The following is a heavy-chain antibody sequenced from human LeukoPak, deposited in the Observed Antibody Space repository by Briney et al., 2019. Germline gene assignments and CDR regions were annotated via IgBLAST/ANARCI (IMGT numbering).Heavy chain of an antibody. CDR1: GGSISSSSYY. CDR2: IYYSGST. J-gene: IGHJ3*02. CDR3: ARDPSGSYYHDAFDI. D-gene: IGHD1-26*01. Sequence: SETLPLTCTVSGGSISSSSYYWGWIRQPPGKGLEWIGSIYYSGSTYYNPSLKSRVTISVDTSKNQFSLKLSSVTAADTAVYYCARDPSGSYYHDAFDIWGQGTMVTVSS. V-gene: IGHV4-39*07.